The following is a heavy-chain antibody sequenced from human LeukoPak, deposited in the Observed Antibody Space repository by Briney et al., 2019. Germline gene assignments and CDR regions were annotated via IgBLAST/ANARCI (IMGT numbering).Heavy chain of an antibody. CDR1: GFTFSSFG. J-gene: IGHJ4*02. CDR3: AKGLHSGGDNGDY. CDR2: ISGGGGGT. D-gene: IGHD3-10*01. Sequence: GGSLRLSCAASGFTFSSFGMGWVRQAPGKGLEWVSSISGGGGGTFYADSVEGRFTISRDNSKSTVFLQMNSLRAEDTAVYYCAKGLHSGGDNGDYWGQGTLVTVSS. V-gene: IGHV3-23*01.